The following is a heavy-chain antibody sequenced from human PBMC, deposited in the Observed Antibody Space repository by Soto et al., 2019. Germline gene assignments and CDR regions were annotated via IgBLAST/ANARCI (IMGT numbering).Heavy chain of an antibody. D-gene: IGHD3-10*01. Sequence: EVQLVESGGGLVQPGGSLRLSCAASGFSFSSYWMHWVSQAPGKGLVWVSRIKTDGSIITYADSVKGRFTISRDNAKNTLYLQMNTIRAEDTDVYYCARMRRGAWYFDRWGRGTLVSVSS. V-gene: IGHV3-74*01. CDR1: GFSFSSYW. J-gene: IGHJ2*01. CDR2: IKTDGSII. CDR3: ARMRRGAWYFDR.